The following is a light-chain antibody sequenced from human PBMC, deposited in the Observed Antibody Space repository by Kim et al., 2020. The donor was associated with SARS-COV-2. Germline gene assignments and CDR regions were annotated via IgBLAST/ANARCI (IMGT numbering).Light chain of an antibody. V-gene: IGLV2-23*02. CDR3: CSYAGSSTWV. CDR2: EVS. CDR1: SSDVGSYNL. Sequence: QSALTQPASVSGSPGQSITISCTGTSSDVGSYNLVSWYQQHPGKAPKLMIYEVSKRPSGVSNRFSGSKSGNTAPLTISGLQAEDEADYYCCSYAGSSTWVFGGGTQLTVL. J-gene: IGLJ3*02.